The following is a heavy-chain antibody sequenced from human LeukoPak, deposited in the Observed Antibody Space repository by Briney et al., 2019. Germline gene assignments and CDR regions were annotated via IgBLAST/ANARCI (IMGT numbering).Heavy chain of an antibody. CDR2: IYYSGST. J-gene: IGHJ1*01. D-gene: IGHD2-2*01. CDR1: GGSISSSSYY. CDR3: AEWVPAAIAEYFQH. V-gene: IGHV4-39*01. Sequence: NPSETLSLTCTVSGGSISSSSYYWGWIRQPPGKGLEWIGSIYYSGSTYYNPSLKSRVTISVDTSKNQFSLKLSSVTAADTAVYYCAEWVPAAIAEYFQHWGQGTLVTVSS.